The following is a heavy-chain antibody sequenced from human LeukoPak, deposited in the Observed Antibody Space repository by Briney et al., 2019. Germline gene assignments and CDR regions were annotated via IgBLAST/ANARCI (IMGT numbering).Heavy chain of an antibody. CDR3: ARNAYNYGGFDY. J-gene: IGHJ4*02. D-gene: IGHD5-24*01. CDR2: INSDGSST. CDR1: GFTFSSYW. Sequence: GGSLRLSCAASGFTFSSYWMHWVRQAPGKGLVWVSRINSDGSSTSYADSVKGRFTISRDNSKSTLFLQMNSLRAEDTAVYYCARNAYNYGGFDYWGLGTLVTVSS. V-gene: IGHV3-74*01.